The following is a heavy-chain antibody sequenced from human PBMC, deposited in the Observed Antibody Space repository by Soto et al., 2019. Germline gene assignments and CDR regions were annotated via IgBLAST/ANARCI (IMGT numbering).Heavy chain of an antibody. CDR2: ISAYNGNT. V-gene: IGHV1-18*01. J-gene: IGHJ6*02. Sequence: QVQLVQSGAEVRRPGASVKVSCKASGYTFSNDGINWVRQAPGQGLEWMGWISAYNGNTEYAQNFQGRVTMTTDTAASTAYMERRSLRSDDTAVYSCARGGPTSADYYCGMDVWGLGTTVTVSS. CDR3: ARGGPTSADYYCGMDV. D-gene: IGHD3-10*01. CDR1: GYTFSNDG.